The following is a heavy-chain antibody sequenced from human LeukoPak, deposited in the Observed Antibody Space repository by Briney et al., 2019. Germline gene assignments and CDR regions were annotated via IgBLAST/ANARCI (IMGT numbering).Heavy chain of an antibody. CDR1: GYTFTAYY. D-gene: IGHD2-2*01. V-gene: IGHV1-2*02. CDR2: INPTSGGT. Sequence: ASVKVSCKASGYTFTAYYIEWERQAPGQGLEWMGWINPTSGGTNYAQKFQGRVTMTRDTSISTASMELSRLTSDDTAVYYCTRGYQHGFDPWGQGTLVTVSS. CDR3: TRGYQHGFDP. J-gene: IGHJ5*02.